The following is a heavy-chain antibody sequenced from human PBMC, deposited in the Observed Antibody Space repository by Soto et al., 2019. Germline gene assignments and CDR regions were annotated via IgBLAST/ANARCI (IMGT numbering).Heavy chain of an antibody. CDR1: NGSISPYY. D-gene: IGHD3-22*01. J-gene: IGHJ4*02. Sequence: SETLSLTCTVSNGSISPYYWSWIRQSPGKGLEWIGYIYYAGSFTYNPSLKSRVTISLNTSKNEVSLRLTSVTAADTAVYYCARLGGYYPALDCWGQGTLVTVS. CDR3: ARLGGYYPALDC. V-gene: IGHV4-59*08. CDR2: IYYAGSF.